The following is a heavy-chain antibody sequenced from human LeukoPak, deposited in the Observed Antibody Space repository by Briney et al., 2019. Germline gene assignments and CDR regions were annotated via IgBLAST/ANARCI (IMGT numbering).Heavy chain of an antibody. V-gene: IGHV3-48*03. CDR3: ARGAYTVDY. Sequence: GGSLRLSCAASGFTFSSYEMNWVRQAPGEGLEWLSYISSSGSTIYYADSVKGRFTISRDNAKNSLYLQMNSLRADDTAVYYCARGAYTVDYWGQGTLVTVSS. CDR2: ISSSGSTI. CDR1: GFTFSSYE. J-gene: IGHJ4*02. D-gene: IGHD4-11*01.